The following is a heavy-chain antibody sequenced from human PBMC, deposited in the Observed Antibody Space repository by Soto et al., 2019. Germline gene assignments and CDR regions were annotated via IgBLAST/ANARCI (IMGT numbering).Heavy chain of an antibody. CDR3: ARIITIFGVVIFRNWFDP. CDR1: GYSISSGYY. CDR2: IYHSGST. V-gene: IGHV4-38-2*01. D-gene: IGHD3-3*01. J-gene: IGHJ5*02. Sequence: SETLSLTCAVSGYSISSGYYWGWIRQPPGKGLEWIGSIYHSGSTYYSPSLKSRVTISVDTSKNQFSLKLSSVTAADTAVYYCARIITIFGVVIFRNWFDPWGQGTLVTVSS.